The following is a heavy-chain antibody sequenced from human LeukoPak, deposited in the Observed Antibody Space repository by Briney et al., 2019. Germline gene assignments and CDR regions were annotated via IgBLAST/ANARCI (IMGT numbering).Heavy chain of an antibody. Sequence: SGPTLVNPTHTLTLTCTFSGFSLSTSGVGVGWIRQPPGKALELLALIYWDDDKRYSPSLKSRLTITKDTSKNQVVLTMTNMDPVDTATYYCAHRDYDILTGYYKNNWFDPWGQGTLVTVSS. CDR3: AHRDYDILTGYYKNNWFDP. D-gene: IGHD3-9*01. CDR2: IYWDDDK. J-gene: IGHJ5*02. V-gene: IGHV2-5*02. CDR1: GFSLSTSGVG.